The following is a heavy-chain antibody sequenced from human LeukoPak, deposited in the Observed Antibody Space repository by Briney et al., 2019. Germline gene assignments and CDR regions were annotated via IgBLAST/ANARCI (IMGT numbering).Heavy chain of an antibody. CDR2: IYHSGST. Sequence: PSETLSLTCAVSGGSLSSGGYSWSWIRQPPGTGLEWIGYIYHSGSTYYNPFLKSRVTISVDRSKNQFSLKLSSVTAADTAVYYCARHYTGWFDPWGQGTLVTVSS. CDR1: GGSLSSGGYS. V-gene: IGHV4-30-2*01. D-gene: IGHD4-4*01. CDR3: ARHYTGWFDP. J-gene: IGHJ5*02.